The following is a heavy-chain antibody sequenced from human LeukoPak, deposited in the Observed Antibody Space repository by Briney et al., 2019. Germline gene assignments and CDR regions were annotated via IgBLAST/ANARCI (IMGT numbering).Heavy chain of an antibody. CDR3: ARDSSGSCDY. V-gene: IGHV3-33*01. J-gene: IGHJ4*02. CDR1: GFTFSSYA. CDR2: IWYAGSKN. D-gene: IGHD1-26*01. Sequence: GGSLRLSCAASGFTFSSYAMHWVRQAPGKGLEWVAIIWYAGSKNYYGDSVKGRFTISRDNSKNTLYLQMNSLRAEDTAVYYCARDSSGSCDYWGQGTLVTVSS.